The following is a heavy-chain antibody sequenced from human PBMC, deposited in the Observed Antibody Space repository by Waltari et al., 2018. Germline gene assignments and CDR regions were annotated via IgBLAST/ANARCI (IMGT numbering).Heavy chain of an antibody. D-gene: IGHD2-15*01. CDR3: ARLGVGGSCYDY. J-gene: IGHJ4*02. CDR1: GGPISSGGYP. Sequence: QLQLQESGSGLVKPSPTLSLTCAVSGGPISSGGYPWRGIRQPPGKGLEWIGYIYHSGSTYYNPSLKSRVTISVDRSKNQFSLKLSSVTAADTAVYYCARLGVGGSCYDYWGQGTLVTVSS. CDR2: IYHSGST. V-gene: IGHV4-30-2*01.